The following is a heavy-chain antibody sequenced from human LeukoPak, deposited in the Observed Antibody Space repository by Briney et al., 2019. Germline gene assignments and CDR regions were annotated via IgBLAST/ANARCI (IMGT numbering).Heavy chain of an antibody. CDR1: GGSFSGYY. J-gene: IGHJ5*02. Sequence: SETLSLTCAVYGGSFSGYYWSWILHPPGKGLELIGEINHSGSTNYNPSLKSRVTISVDTSKNQFSLKLSSVTAADTAVYYCAIHIVVVPAAKKKNWFDPWGQGTLVTVSS. V-gene: IGHV4-34*01. CDR2: INHSGST. D-gene: IGHD2-2*01. CDR3: AIHIVVVPAAKKKNWFDP.